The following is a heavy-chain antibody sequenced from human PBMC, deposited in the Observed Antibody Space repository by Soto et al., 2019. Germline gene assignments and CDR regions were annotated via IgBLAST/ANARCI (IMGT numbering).Heavy chain of an antibody. D-gene: IGHD3-16*02. CDR1: GFTFRDSA. CDR2: ITVNGDGT. CDR3: ARHVVERGIAY. J-gene: IGHJ4*01. V-gene: IGHV3-23*01. Sequence: EVQVLESGGGLVQPGGSLRLSCAASGFTFRDSAMTWVRQTPGKGLEYVSSITVNGDGTYYADSVKGRFTISRDNSKNTLYLQMNSLRAEDTALYYCARHVVERGIAYWGQGTLVTVSS.